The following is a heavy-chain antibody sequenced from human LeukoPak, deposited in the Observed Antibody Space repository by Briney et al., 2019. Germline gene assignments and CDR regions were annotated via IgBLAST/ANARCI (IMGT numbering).Heavy chain of an antibody. Sequence: GGSLRLSCAASGFTYRNYDMNWVRQAPGKGLEWVANIKQDGSEKYYVDSVKGRFTISRDNAKNSLYLQMNSLRAEDTALYYCARGGITIFGVVSYMDVWGKGTTVTVSS. J-gene: IGHJ6*03. D-gene: IGHD3-3*01. CDR1: GFTYRNYD. V-gene: IGHV3-7*03. CDR2: IKQDGSEK. CDR3: ARGGITIFGVVSYMDV.